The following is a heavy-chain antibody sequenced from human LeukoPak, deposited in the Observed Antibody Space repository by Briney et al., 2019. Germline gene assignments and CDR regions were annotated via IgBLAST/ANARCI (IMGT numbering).Heavy chain of an antibody. CDR2: INHSGST. CDR1: GGSFSGYY. D-gene: IGHD6-19*01. J-gene: IGHJ5*02. CDR3: ARVPIAVAGTTNWFDP. V-gene: IGHV4-34*01. Sequence: PSETLSLTCAVDGGSFSGYYCSWIRQPPGKGLEWIGEINHSGSTNYNPSLKSRVTISVDASKNQFSLKLSSVTAADTAVYYCARVPIAVAGTTNWFDPWGQGTLVTVSS.